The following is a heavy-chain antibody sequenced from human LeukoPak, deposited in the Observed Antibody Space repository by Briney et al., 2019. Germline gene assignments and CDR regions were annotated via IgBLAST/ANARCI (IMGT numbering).Heavy chain of an antibody. CDR2: IYYSGSP. D-gene: IGHD5-24*01. Sequence: SETLSLTCTVSGGSISSGGYFWSWIRQHPGKGLEWLVYIYYSGSPYYNQSRKRRVTIAVDTSKHQFSLKLSSVTAADTAVYHCAAKRWLQFAYFDYWGQRTLVTVSS. V-gene: IGHV4-31*03. CDR3: AAKRWLQFAYFDY. J-gene: IGHJ4*02. CDR1: GGSISSGGYF.